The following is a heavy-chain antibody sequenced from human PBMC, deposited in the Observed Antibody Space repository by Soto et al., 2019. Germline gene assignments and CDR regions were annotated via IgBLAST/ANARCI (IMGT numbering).Heavy chain of an antibody. CDR2: IWYDGSNK. CDR1: GFTFSSYA. Sequence: QVQLVESGGGVVQPGRSLRLSCAASGFTFSSYAMHWVRQAPGKGLEWVAVIWYDGSNKYYADSVKGRFTISRDNSKNTLYLQMNSLRAEDTAVYYCARVLRLGELSSYGMDVWGQGTTVTVSS. V-gene: IGHV3-33*08. D-gene: IGHD3-16*02. J-gene: IGHJ6*02. CDR3: ARVLRLGELSSYGMDV.